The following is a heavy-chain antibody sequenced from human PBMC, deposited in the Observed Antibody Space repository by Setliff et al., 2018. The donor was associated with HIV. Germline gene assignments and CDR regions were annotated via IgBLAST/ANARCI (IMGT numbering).Heavy chain of an antibody. CDR3: ARELEDTMFRGVIGLGHGY. D-gene: IGHD3-10*01. Sequence: PSETLSLTCTVSGGSISSYYWSWIRQPPGKGLDWFGRIYISGSTNSNPSVERRVTISVDTSKNQFSLKLSSVTAAATAVYYCARELEDTMFRGVIGLGHGYWGQGTLVTVSS. J-gene: IGHJ4*02. V-gene: IGHV4-4*08. CDR1: GGSISSYY. CDR2: IYISGST.